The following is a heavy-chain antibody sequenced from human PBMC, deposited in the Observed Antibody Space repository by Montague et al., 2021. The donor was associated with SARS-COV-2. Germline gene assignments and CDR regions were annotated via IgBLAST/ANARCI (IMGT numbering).Heavy chain of an antibody. V-gene: IGHV4-39*01. CDR1: GGSISSSSYY. J-gene: IGHJ4*02. CDR3: ASMVQAQVYYFDY. D-gene: IGHD3-10*01. Sequence: SETLSLTYTVSGGSISSSSYYWGWIRQPPGKGLEWIGSIFYSGSTDYNPSLKSRVTISVDSSKNQFSLKLSSVTAADTAVYYCASMVQAQVYYFDYWGQGTLVTVSS. CDR2: IFYSGST.